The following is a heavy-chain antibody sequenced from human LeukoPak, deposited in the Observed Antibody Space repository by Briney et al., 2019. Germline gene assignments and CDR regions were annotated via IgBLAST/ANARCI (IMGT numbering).Heavy chain of an antibody. CDR3: ARDCSSTSCYEY. Sequence: GASVKVSCKASGGTFSSYAISWVRQAPGQGLEWMGGIIPIFGTANYAQKFQGRVTITADESTSTANMELSSLRSEDTAVYYCARDCSSTSCYEYWGQGTLVTVSS. D-gene: IGHD2-2*01. CDR1: GGTFSSYA. V-gene: IGHV1-69*13. CDR2: IIPIFGTA. J-gene: IGHJ4*02.